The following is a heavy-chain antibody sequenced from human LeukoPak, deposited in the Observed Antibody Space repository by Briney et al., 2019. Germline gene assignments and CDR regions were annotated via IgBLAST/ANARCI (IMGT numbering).Heavy chain of an antibody. CDR1: GGSISSSSYY. D-gene: IGHD2-2*01. Sequence: SETLSLTCTVSGGSISSSSYYWGWIRQPPGKGLEWIGSIYYSGSTYYNPSLKSRVTISVDTSKNQFSLKLSSVTAADTAVYYCARQIPFSTPGAFDIWGQGTMVIVSS. CDR2: IYYSGST. J-gene: IGHJ3*02. V-gene: IGHV4-39*01. CDR3: ARQIPFSTPGAFDI.